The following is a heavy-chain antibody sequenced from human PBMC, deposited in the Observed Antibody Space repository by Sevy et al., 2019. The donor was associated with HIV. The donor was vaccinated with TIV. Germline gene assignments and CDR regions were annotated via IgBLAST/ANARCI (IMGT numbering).Heavy chain of an antibody. CDR3: VKDQATIFGVVIPGDY. CDR1: GFTFSSYA. J-gene: IGHJ4*02. D-gene: IGHD3-3*01. Sequence: GGYLRLSCSASGFTFSSYAMHWVRQAPGKGLEYVSAISSNGGSTYYADSVKGRFTISRDNSKNTLYLQMSSLRAEDTAVYYCVKDQATIFGVVIPGDYWGQGILVTVSS. V-gene: IGHV3-64D*06. CDR2: ISSNGGST.